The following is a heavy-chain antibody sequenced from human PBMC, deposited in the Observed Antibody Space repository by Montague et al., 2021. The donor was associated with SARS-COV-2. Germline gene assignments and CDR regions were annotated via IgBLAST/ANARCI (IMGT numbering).Heavy chain of an antibody. CDR1: GFTFSSYS. J-gene: IGHJ4*02. V-gene: IGHV3-21*01. Sequence: SLRLSCAASGFTFSSYSMNWVRQTPGKGLEWVSSISSTGTYMYYADSVRGRFTISRDTAKSSLHLQMNSLRAEDTAVYYCARDGDDYIWGTYRYNWVDLDYWGQGILVTVSS. CDR2: ISSTGTYM. D-gene: IGHD3-16*02. CDR3: ARDGDDYIWGTYRYNWVDLDY.